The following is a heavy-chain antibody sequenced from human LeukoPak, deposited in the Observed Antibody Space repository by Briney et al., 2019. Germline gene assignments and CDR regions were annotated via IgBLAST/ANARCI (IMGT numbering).Heavy chain of an antibody. CDR3: ATIYYYYDSSGPGYFDY. V-gene: IGHV1-2*02. J-gene: IGHJ4*02. CDR1: GYTFTGYY. Sequence: ASVKVSCKSSGYTFTGYYMHWVRQAPGQGLEWMGWINPNSGGTNYAQKFQGRVTMTRDTSISTAYMELSRLRSDDTAVYYCATIYYYYDSSGPGYFDYWGQGTLVTVSS. D-gene: IGHD3-22*01. CDR2: INPNSGGT.